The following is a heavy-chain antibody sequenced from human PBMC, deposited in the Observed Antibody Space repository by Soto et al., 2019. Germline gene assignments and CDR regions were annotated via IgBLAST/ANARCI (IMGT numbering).Heavy chain of an antibody. V-gene: IGHV1-69*12. D-gene: IGHD3-22*01. Sequence: QVQLVQSVAEVKKPGSSVKVSCKASGCTFSSYAISWVRQAPGQGLEWMGGIIPIFGTANYAQKFQGRVTITADESTSTAYMELSSLRSEDTAVYYRARDRSGAAQEGWFDPWGQGTLVTVSS. J-gene: IGHJ5*02. CDR3: ARDRSGAAQEGWFDP. CDR1: GCTFSSYA. CDR2: IIPIFGTA.